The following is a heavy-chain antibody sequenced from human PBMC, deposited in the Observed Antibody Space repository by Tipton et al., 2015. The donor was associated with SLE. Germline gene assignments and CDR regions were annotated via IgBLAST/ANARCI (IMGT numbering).Heavy chain of an antibody. D-gene: IGHD6-19*01. V-gene: IGHV3-30*04. Sequence: SLRLSCAASGFTFSSYEMNWVRQAPGKGLEWVSVISYDGSNKYYADSVKGRFTISRDNSKNTLYLQMNSLRAEDTAVYYCVQGGWLDYWGQGTLVTVSS. J-gene: IGHJ4*02. CDR3: VQGGWLDY. CDR2: ISYDGSNK. CDR1: GFTFSSYE.